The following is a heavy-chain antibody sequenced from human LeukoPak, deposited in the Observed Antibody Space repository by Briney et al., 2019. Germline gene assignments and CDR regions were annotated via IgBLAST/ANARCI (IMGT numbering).Heavy chain of an antibody. CDR2: IYFSGNT. CDR1: GGSIISANYY. D-gene: IGHD1-26*01. CDR3: ARYSGSYSGFDY. J-gene: IGHJ4*02. V-gene: IGHV4-39*02. Sequence: PSETLSLTCTVSGGSIISANYYWAWIRQPPGKGLEWIGSIYFSGNTFYNPSLKSRVSISVATSKNHFSLSLASVTAADTAVYYCARYSGSYSGFDYWGQGTLVTVSS.